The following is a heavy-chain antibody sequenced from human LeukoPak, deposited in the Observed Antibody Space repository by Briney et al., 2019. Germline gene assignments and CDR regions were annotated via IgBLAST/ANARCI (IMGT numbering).Heavy chain of an antibody. J-gene: IGHJ4*02. D-gene: IGHD7-27*01. CDR2: TRYRSTWNT. CDR1: ADSVSSKSVS. Sequence: SPTLSLTCAISADSVSSKSVSWNWIRQSPSRGLEYLGRTRYRSTWNTFYSLSVQGRITINADTSRNQVSLRLNSVTPEDTALYYCVRDFNWAFDYWGQGTLVTVSS. CDR3: VRDFNWAFDY. V-gene: IGHV6-1*01.